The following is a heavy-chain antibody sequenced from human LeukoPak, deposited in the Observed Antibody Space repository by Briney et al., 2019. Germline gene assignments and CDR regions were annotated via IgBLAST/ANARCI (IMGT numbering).Heavy chain of an antibody. CDR3: VKGLSSTAPFDY. CDR2: ITGSGYTT. J-gene: IGHJ4*02. V-gene: IGHV3-23*01. Sequence: GGSLRLSCAASGFTFSNYAMIWVRQAPGKGLDWVASITGSGYTTYYADSVKGRFTISRDNSKNTLFLQMNSLRDEDTAIYYCVKGLSSTAPFDYWGQGTLVTVSS. CDR1: GFTFSNYA. D-gene: IGHD1-1*01.